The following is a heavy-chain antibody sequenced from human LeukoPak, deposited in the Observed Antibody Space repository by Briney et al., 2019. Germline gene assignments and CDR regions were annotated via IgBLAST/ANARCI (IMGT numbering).Heavy chain of an antibody. CDR3: ARQGPHIVVVTANFDAFDI. V-gene: IGHV5-10-1*01. D-gene: IGHD2-21*02. Sequence: GESLKISCKGSGYSFTSYWISWVRQMPGKGLEWMGRIDPSDSYTNYSPSFQGHVTISADKSISTAYLQWSSLKASDTAMYYCARQGPHIVVVTANFDAFDIWGQGTMVTVSS. CDR2: IDPSDSYT. J-gene: IGHJ3*02. CDR1: GYSFTSYW.